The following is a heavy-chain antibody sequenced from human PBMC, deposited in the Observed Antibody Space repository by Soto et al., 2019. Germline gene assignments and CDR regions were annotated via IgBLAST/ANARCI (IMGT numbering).Heavy chain of an antibody. D-gene: IGHD3-10*01. J-gene: IGHJ6*02. CDR3: ARDLGVYYGSGMDGMDV. V-gene: IGHV3-21*01. CDR2: ISSSSSYI. Sequence: GGSLRLSCAASGFTFSSYSMNWVRQAPGKGLEWVSSISSSSSYIYYADSVKGRFTISRDNAKNSLYLQMNSLRAEDTAVYYCARDLGVYYGSGMDGMDVWGQGTTVTVSS. CDR1: GFTFSSYS.